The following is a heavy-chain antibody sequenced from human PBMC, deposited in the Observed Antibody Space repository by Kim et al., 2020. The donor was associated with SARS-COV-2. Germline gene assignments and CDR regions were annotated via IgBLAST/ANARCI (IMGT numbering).Heavy chain of an antibody. J-gene: IGHJ4*02. CDR3: ASGDIVVVVAATQY. Sequence: ADSVKGRFTIPRDNDKNSLYLQMNSLRAEDTAVYYCASGDIVVVVAATQYWGQGTLVTVSS. D-gene: IGHD2-15*01. V-gene: IGHV3-11*06.